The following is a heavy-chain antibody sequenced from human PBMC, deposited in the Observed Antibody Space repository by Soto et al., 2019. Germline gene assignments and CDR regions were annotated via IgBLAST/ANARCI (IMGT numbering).Heavy chain of an antibody. Sequence: SVKVSCKASGGTFSSYAISWVRQAPGQGLEWMGGIIPIFGTANYAQKFQGRVTITADESTSTAYMELSSLRSEDTAVYHCARDGRPIFLEWSQFDPWGQGTLVTV. D-gene: IGHD3-3*01. J-gene: IGHJ5*02. CDR2: IIPIFGTA. CDR1: GGTFSSYA. V-gene: IGHV1-69*13. CDR3: ARDGRPIFLEWSQFDP.